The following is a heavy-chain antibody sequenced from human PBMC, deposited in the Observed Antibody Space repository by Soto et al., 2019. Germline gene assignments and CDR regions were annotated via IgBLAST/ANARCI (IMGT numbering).Heavy chain of an antibody. CDR3: AKDMMRFLAWPHYFRGLDV. CDR2: ISYDGITK. CDR1: GYSFSNYG. Sequence: QAQLVESGGGVVQPGRSLRLSCEASGYSFSNYGMHWVRQAPGKGLEWVAAISYDGITKYYSDSLKGRFTISKDNSKNTLYLEMNSLRPEDTAVYYCAKDMMRFLAWPHYFRGLDVWGQGTTVTVSS. V-gene: IGHV3-30*18. J-gene: IGHJ6*02. D-gene: IGHD3-3*01.